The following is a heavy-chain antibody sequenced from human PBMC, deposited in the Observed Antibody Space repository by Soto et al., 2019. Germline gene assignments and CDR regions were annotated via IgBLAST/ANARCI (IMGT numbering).Heavy chain of an antibody. CDR1: GFTFSSFG. Sequence: QVQVVESGGGVVQPGRSLRLSCAASGFTFSSFGMHWVRQAPGKGLEWVSRIWYDGSKKSYGDSVKGRFTISRDNSRNTVYLQMNSLSADNTAVYYCARDASYYSLWSGYYPSRNGMDVWGQGTTVTVSS. J-gene: IGHJ6*02. V-gene: IGHV3-33*01. CDR2: IWYDGSKK. D-gene: IGHD3-3*01. CDR3: ARDASYYSLWSGYYPSRNGMDV.